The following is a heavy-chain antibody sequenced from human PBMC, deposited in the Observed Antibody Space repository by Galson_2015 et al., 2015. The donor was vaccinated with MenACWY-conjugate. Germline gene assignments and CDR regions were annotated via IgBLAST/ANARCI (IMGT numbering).Heavy chain of an antibody. D-gene: IGHD6-25*01. J-gene: IGHJ5*02. V-gene: IGHV3-21*01. CDR2: ISATSAPI. Sequence: ASGFTFSSFSMSWVRPAPGKGLAWVSSISATSAPIYCADSVKGRFTISRDNAKNSLYLQMNSLRAEDTAVYYCARTAGSVPPWGLGTLVTVSS. CDR1: GFTFSSFS. CDR3: ARTAGSVPP.